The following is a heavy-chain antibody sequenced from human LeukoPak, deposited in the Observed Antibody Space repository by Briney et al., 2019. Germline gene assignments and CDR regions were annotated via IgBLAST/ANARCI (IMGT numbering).Heavy chain of an antibody. Sequence: SETLSLTCAVYGGSFSGYYWSWIRQPPGKGLEWIGEINHSGSTNYNPSLKSRVTISVDTSKNQFPLKLSSVTAADTAVYYCARRRLKMYYYGPGTISWFDPWGQGTLVTVSS. CDR1: GGSFSGYY. V-gene: IGHV4-34*01. CDR3: ARRRLKMYYYGPGTISWFDP. D-gene: IGHD3-10*01. J-gene: IGHJ5*02. CDR2: INHSGST.